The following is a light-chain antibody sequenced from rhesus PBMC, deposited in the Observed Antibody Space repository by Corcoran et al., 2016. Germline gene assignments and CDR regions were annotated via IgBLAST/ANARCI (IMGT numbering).Light chain of an antibody. V-gene: IGLV2-32*02. CDR3: SSYSGSNTFDV. J-gene: IGLJ6*01. Sequence: QAALTQPRSVSGSPGQSVTISCTGTNSDIGGYNSVSWYQKHPGTAPHLIIYEVSTRPSGVSARFSGARSGNTASLTISGLQAEDEADYYCSSYSGSNTFDVFGSGTKLTVI. CDR2: EVS. CDR1: NSDIGGYNS.